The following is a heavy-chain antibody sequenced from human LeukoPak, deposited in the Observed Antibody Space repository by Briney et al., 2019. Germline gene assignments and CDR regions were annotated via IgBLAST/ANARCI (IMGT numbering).Heavy chain of an antibody. V-gene: IGHV3-30*04. CDR1: GFTFSSYA. J-gene: IGHJ4*02. CDR3: AKDRMYQLLWVGDY. D-gene: IGHD2-2*01. CDR2: ISYDESNK. Sequence: GGSLRLSCAASGFTFSSYAMHWVRQAPGKGLEWVAVISYDESNKYYADSVKGRFTISRDNSKNTLYLQMNSLRVEDTAVYYCAKDRMYQLLWVGDYWGQGTLVTVSS.